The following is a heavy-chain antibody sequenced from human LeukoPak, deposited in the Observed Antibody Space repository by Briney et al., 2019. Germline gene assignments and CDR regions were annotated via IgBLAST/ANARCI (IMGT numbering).Heavy chain of an antibody. D-gene: IGHD2-8*01. CDR2: IKQDGSEE. J-gene: IGHJ4*02. CDR3: ARLVCCTTGVCPADS. Sequence: GGSLRLSCAASGFTFSYYWMTWVRQAPGKGLEWVANIKQDGSEEYYVDSVKGRFTISRDSAKNSLYLQMNSLRAEDTAVYYCARLVCCTTGVCPADSWGQGTLVTVSS. CDR1: GFTFSYYW. V-gene: IGHV3-7*01.